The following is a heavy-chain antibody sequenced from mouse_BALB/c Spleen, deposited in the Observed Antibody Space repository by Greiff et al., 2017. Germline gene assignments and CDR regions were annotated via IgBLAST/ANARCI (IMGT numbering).Heavy chain of an antibody. Sequence: VQLKESGPSLVKPSQTLSLTCSVTGDSITSGYWNWIRKFPGNKLEYMGYISYSGSTYYNPSLKSRISITRDTSKNQYYLQLNSVTTEDTATYYCARTSYYRYDKAFDYWGQGTTLTVSS. J-gene: IGHJ2*01. D-gene: IGHD2-14*01. V-gene: IGHV3-8*02. CDR1: GDSITSGY. CDR2: ISYSGST. CDR3: ARTSYYRYDKAFDY.